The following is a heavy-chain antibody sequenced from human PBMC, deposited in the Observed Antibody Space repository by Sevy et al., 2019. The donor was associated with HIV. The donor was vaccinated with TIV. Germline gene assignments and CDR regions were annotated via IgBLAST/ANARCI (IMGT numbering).Heavy chain of an antibody. D-gene: IGHD3-22*01. CDR2: IWYDGGSK. V-gene: IGHV3-33*06. CDR3: AKDVYDSSGYYPMGAFDI. J-gene: IGHJ3*02. Sequence: GGSLRLSCAASGFTFSSYGMHWVRQAPGTGLEWVAVIWYDGGSKYYADSVKGRFSISRDNSKNTLYLQINSLRAEDTAVYYCAKDVYDSSGYYPMGAFDIWGQGTMVTVSS. CDR1: GFTFSSYG.